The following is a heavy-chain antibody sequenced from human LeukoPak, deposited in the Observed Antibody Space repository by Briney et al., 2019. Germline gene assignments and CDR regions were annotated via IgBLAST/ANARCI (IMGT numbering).Heavy chain of an antibody. V-gene: IGHV3-23*01. Sequence: AGGSLRLSCAASGFTFSSYAMSWVRQAPGKGLEWVSAISGSGGSTYYADSVKGRFTISRDNSKNTLHLQMNSLRAEDTAVYYCAKGGQGWDYSSGWDYWGQGTLVTVSS. D-gene: IGHD6-19*01. CDR2: ISGSGGST. CDR1: GFTFSSYA. CDR3: AKGGQGWDYSSGWDY. J-gene: IGHJ4*02.